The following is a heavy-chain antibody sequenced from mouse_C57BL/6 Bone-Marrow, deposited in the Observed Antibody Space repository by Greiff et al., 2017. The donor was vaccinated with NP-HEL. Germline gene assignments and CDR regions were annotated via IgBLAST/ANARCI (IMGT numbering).Heavy chain of an antibody. V-gene: IGHV14-4*01. CDR3: TLEGAMDY. Sequence: EVQLQQSGAELVRPGASVKLSCTASGFNIKDDYMHWVKQRPEQGLEWIGWIDPENGDTEYASKFQGKATITADTSSNTAYLQLSSLTSEDTAVYYCTLEGAMDYWGQGTSLTVSS. J-gene: IGHJ4*01. CDR2: IDPENGDT. CDR1: GFNIKDDY.